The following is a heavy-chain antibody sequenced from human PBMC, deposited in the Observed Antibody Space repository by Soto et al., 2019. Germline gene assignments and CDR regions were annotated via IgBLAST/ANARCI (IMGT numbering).Heavy chain of an antibody. D-gene: IGHD2-2*01. CDR2: ISYDGSNK. J-gene: IGHJ6*02. CDR1: GFIFNTYD. Sequence: QVQLVESGGGVVQPGRSLRLPCAASGFIFNTYDMHWVRQAPGKGLEWVAVISYDGSNKYYADSVKGRLTISRENSKKMQYRKMNSVGPEDTAVYYCAKGQHCSSTSCYFYYYGMDVWVHGTKFAVSS. V-gene: IGHV3-30*18. CDR3: AKGQHCSSTSCYFYYYGMDV.